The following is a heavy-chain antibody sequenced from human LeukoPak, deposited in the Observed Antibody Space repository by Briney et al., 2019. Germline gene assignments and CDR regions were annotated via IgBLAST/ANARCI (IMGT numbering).Heavy chain of an antibody. CDR2: IIPIFGTA. J-gene: IGHJ6*03. V-gene: IGHV1-69*05. CDR1: GGTFSSYA. D-gene: IGHD5-18*01. CDR3: ARGELWLEHYYYMDV. Sequence: SERVSCKASGGTFSSYAISWVRQAPGQRLEWMGGIIPIFGTANYAQKFQGRVTITTDESTSTAYMELSSLRSEDTAVYYCARGELWLEHYYYMDVWGKGTTVTVSS.